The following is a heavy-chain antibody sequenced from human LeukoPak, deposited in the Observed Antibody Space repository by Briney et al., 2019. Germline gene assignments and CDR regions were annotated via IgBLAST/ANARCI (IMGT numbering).Heavy chain of an antibody. CDR3: AKDARGYHRPIDH. CDR1: GFTFTDFA. CDR2: IGGGGTNT. V-gene: IGHV3-23*01. Sequence: GSLRLSCAASGFTFTDFAMNWVRQAPGKGLEWVSGIGGGGTNTDYADSVKGRFTISRDNSKNTLTLQMSSLRADDTAVYFCAKDARGYHRPIDHWGQGILVTVSS. D-gene: IGHD3-22*01. J-gene: IGHJ4*02.